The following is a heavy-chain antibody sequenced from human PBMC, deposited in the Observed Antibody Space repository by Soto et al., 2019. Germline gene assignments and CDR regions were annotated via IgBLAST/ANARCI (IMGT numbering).Heavy chain of an antibody. J-gene: IGHJ6*02. CDR3: ASKRTYCGGDCPIYYYYGMDV. CDR1: GGTFSSYA. CDR2: IIPIFGTA. V-gene: IGHV1-69*01. D-gene: IGHD2-21*02. Sequence: QVQLVQSGAEVKKPGSSAKVSCKASGGTFSSYAISWVRQAPGQGLEWMGGIIPIFGTANYAQKFQGRVTITADESTSTAYMELSSLRSEDTAVYYCASKRTYCGGDCPIYYYYGMDVWGQGTTVTVSS.